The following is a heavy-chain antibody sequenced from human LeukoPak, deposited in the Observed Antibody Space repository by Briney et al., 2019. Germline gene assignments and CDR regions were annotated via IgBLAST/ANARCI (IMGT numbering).Heavy chain of an antibody. Sequence: PGGSLRLSCAVSGFTVSSNYMNWVRQAPGKGLEWVSVIYSGGSTYYADSVKGRFTISRDNSKNSLYLQMNSLRAEDTAVYYCARGPMVRGPDYWGQGTLVTVSS. CDR3: ARGPMVRGPDY. D-gene: IGHD3-10*01. CDR2: IYSGGST. CDR1: GFTVSSNY. J-gene: IGHJ4*02. V-gene: IGHV3-66*01.